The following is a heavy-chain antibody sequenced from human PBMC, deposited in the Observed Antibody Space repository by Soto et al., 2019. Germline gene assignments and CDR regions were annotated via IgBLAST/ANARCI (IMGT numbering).Heavy chain of an antibody. CDR2: INPNSGGT. J-gene: IGHJ6*02. D-gene: IGHD5-12*01. CDR1: GYTFTGYY. Sequence: GASVKVSCKASGYTFTGYYMHWVRQAPGQGLEWMGWINPNSGGTNYAQKFQGWVTMTRDTSISTAYMELSRLRSDDTAVYYCASSVEMATIWNPYGMDVWGQGTTVTVSS. CDR3: ASSVEMATIWNPYGMDV. V-gene: IGHV1-2*04.